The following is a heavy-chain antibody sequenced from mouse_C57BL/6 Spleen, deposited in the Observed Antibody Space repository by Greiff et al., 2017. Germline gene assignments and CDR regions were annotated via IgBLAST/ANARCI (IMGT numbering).Heavy chain of an antibody. CDR2: IYPRRGNT. Sequence: VQLQQSGAELARPGASVKLSCKASGYTFTSYGISWVKQRTGQGLEWIGEIYPRRGNTYYNEKFKGKATLTADKSSSTAYMELRSLTSEDSAVYCGARAGDWDGGPDWDFDVWGTGTTVTVSS. D-gene: IGHD4-1*01. V-gene: IGHV1-81*01. CDR3: ARAGDWDGGPDWDFDV. CDR1: GYTFTSYG. J-gene: IGHJ1*03.